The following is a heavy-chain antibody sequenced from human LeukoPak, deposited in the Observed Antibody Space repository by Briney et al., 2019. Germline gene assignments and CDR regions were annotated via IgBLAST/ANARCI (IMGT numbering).Heavy chain of an antibody. D-gene: IGHD1-7*01. CDR1: GFTFSSYA. V-gene: IGHV3-30*04. Sequence: GGSLRLSCAASGFTFSSYAMHWVRHAPGKGLEWVAVISYDGSNKYYADSVKGRFTISRDNSKNTLYLQMNSLRAEDTAVYYCARGPHLELYYFDYWGQGTLVTVSS. CDR2: ISYDGSNK. J-gene: IGHJ4*02. CDR3: ARGPHLELYYFDY.